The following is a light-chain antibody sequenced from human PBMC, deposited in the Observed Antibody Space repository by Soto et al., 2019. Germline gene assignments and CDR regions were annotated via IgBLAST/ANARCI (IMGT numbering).Light chain of an antibody. V-gene: IGKV1-39*01. Sequence: DIQMTQSPSSLSASVGDRVTITCRASQSISSYLNWYQQKPGKAPKILIYAASSLQSGVPSRFSGGGSGTAFTLTISSLQPEDFATYYCQQSYSTPLTCGGGTKVEIK. CDR2: AAS. CDR3: QQSYSTPLT. J-gene: IGKJ4*01. CDR1: QSISSY.